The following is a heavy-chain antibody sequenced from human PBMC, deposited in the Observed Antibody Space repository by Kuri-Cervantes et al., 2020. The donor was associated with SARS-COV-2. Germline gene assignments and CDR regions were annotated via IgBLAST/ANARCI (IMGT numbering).Heavy chain of an antibody. J-gene: IGHJ4*02. Sequence: GESLKISCAASGLTFGSYEMTWVRQAPGKGLEWVSSISSSSSYIYYADSVKGRFTVSRDNAKNSLYLQMNSLRAEDTAVYYCARVSTYYYDSSGYYYDDYWGQGTLVTVSS. CDR3: ARVSTYYYDSSGYYYDDY. D-gene: IGHD3-22*01. CDR2: ISSSSSYI. CDR1: GLTFGSYE. V-gene: IGHV3-21*01.